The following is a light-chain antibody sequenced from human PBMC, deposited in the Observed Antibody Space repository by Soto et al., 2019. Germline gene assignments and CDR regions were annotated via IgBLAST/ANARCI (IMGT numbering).Light chain of an antibody. CDR3: QQRGNWPRT. V-gene: IGKV3-11*01. Sequence: VVLTECPPTLALSQRIRSTLSSGASQNISNYLIWYQQKPGQAPRLLIYDVSNRATGIPARFSGSGSGTDFTLTICCVEPEDFAVYYCQQRGNWPRTFGQGTKVDI. CDR1: QNISNY. CDR2: DVS. J-gene: IGKJ1*01.